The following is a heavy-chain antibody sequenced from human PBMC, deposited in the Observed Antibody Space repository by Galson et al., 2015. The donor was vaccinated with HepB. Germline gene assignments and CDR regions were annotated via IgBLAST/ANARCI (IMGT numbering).Heavy chain of an antibody. CDR3: ARSTPAFDI. CDR1: GGSISSYY. CDR2: MHYSGST. Sequence: SETLSLTCTVSGGSISSYYWSWIRQPPGKGLEWIGYMHYSGSTNYNPSLKSRVTISVDTSKNQISLKLSSVTAADTAVYYCARSTPAFDIWGQGTMVTVSS. V-gene: IGHV4-59*01. D-gene: IGHD2-2*01. J-gene: IGHJ3*02.